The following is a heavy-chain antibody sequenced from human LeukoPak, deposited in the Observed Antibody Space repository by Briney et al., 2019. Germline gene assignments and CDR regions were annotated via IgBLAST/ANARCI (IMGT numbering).Heavy chain of an antibody. Sequence: SEAVSLTCSVDSGSIGNYYWGWIRQPSGKALEWIRYIYYSGTTNYNPSRKSRVTISVDTSKNQFSMKLSSVTAADTAVYYCARGVAAAQYGYWGQGTLVTVSS. V-gene: IGHV4-59*01. CDR1: SGSIGNYY. CDR2: IYYSGTT. CDR3: ARGVAAAQYGY. D-gene: IGHD6-13*01. J-gene: IGHJ4*02.